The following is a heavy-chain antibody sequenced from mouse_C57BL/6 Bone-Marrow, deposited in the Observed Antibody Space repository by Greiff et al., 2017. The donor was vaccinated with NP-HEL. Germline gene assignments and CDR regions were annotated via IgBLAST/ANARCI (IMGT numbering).Heavy chain of an antibody. Sequence: QVQLQQSGAELVRPGTSVKMSCKASGYTFTNYWIGWAKQRPGHGLEWIGDIYPGGGYTNYNEKFKGKATLTADKSSSTAYMQFSSLTSEDAAIYYCARRNYRSAMDYWGQGTSVTVSS. J-gene: IGHJ4*01. CDR1: GYTFTNYW. CDR3: ARRNYRSAMDY. D-gene: IGHD2-14*01. CDR2: IYPGGGYT. V-gene: IGHV1-63*01.